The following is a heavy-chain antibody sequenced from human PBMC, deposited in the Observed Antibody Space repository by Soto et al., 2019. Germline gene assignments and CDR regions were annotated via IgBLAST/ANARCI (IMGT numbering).Heavy chain of an antibody. V-gene: IGHV3-23*01. J-gene: IGHJ6*03. Sequence: GGSLRLSCAASGFIFSGYAMTWVRQAPGKGLEWVSAISKSGGTTYYADSVKGRFTISRDNSKDTLYLRVNSLRAEDTAVYYCAKDMYQRLVDGFYYMDVWGKGTTVTVSS. D-gene: IGHD2-2*01. CDR1: GFIFSGYA. CDR3: AKDMYQRLVDGFYYMDV. CDR2: ISKSGGTT.